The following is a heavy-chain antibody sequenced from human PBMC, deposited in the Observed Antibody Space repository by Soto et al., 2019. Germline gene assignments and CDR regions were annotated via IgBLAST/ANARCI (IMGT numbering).Heavy chain of an antibody. V-gene: IGHV1-3*01. Sequence: GASVKVSCKASGYTFGYYGISWVRQAPGQRLEWMGWINAGNGNTKYSQKFQGRVTITRDTSASTAYMELSSLRSEDTAVYYCASLRHSPSYYYYYGMDVWGQGTTVTVSS. CDR2: INAGNGNT. J-gene: IGHJ6*02. CDR3: ASLRHSPSYYYYYGMDV. D-gene: IGHD5-18*01. CDR1: GYTFGYYG.